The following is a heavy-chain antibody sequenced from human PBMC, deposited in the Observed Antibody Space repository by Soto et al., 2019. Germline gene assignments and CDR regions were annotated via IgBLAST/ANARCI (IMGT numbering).Heavy chain of an antibody. CDR1: GGSMSSYY. V-gene: IGHV4-4*07. CDR3: ARGQRFSDWFDP. J-gene: IGHJ5*02. D-gene: IGHD3-3*01. Sequence: SETLSLTCTVSGGSMSSYYWTWIRQPAGKGLEWIGRVYSSGGTHYNPSLKSRATISIDTSKNQFSLRLLSVTDADTAVYFCARGQRFSDWFDPWGQGTLVTVSS. CDR2: VYSSGGT.